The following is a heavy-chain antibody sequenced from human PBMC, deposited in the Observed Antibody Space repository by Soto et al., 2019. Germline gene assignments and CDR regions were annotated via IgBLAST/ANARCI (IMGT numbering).Heavy chain of an antibody. V-gene: IGHV4-59*01. J-gene: IGHJ6*02. CDR1: GGSISSYY. Sequence: SETLSLTCTVSGGSISSYYWSWIRQPPGKGLEWIGYIYYSGSTNYNPSLKSRVTISVDASKNQFSLKLSSVTAADTAVYYCARDRRGITIFGVVTGYGMDVWGQGTTVTVSS. CDR3: ARDRRGITIFGVVTGYGMDV. CDR2: IYYSGST. D-gene: IGHD3-3*01.